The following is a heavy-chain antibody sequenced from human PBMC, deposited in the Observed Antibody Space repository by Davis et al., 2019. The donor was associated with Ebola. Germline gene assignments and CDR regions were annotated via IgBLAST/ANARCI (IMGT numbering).Heavy chain of an antibody. Sequence: AASVKVSCKASGYTFTGYYMHWVRQAPGQGLEWMGWINPNSGGTNYAQKFQGWVTMTRDTSISTAYMELSRLRSDDTAVYYCAREGLLWFGELPYGMDVWGQGTTVTVSS. V-gene: IGHV1-2*04. CDR2: INPNSGGT. CDR1: GYTFTGYY. J-gene: IGHJ6*02. D-gene: IGHD3-10*01. CDR3: AREGLLWFGELPYGMDV.